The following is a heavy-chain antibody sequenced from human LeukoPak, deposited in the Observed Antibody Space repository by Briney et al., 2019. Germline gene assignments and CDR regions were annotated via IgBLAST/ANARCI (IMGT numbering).Heavy chain of an antibody. Sequence: SVKVSCKASGDTFSSYGINWVRQAPGQGLEWMGWISAYNGNTNYAQKLQGRVTMTTDASTCTAYMELRSLRSDDTAVYYCATGVKYCSGGSCYHHFDYWGQGTLVTVSS. J-gene: IGHJ4*02. CDR3: ATGVKYCSGGSCYHHFDY. D-gene: IGHD2-15*01. CDR2: ISAYNGNT. CDR1: GDTFSSYG. V-gene: IGHV1-18*01.